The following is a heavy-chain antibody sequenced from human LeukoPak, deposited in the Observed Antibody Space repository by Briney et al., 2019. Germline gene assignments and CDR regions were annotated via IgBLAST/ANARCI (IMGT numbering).Heavy chain of an antibody. J-gene: IGHJ4*02. D-gene: IGHD3-10*01. CDR2: IRGSGGTT. Sequence: PGGSLRLSCAASGFTFSSYGMHWVRQAPGKGLEWVSTIRGSGGTTYYADSVKGRFTISRDNSKNTLYLQMNSLRAEDTAVYYCAKDVHYYGSGSYLGGFDYWGQGTLVTVSS. CDR3: AKDVHYYGSGSYLGGFDY. CDR1: GFTFSSYG. V-gene: IGHV3-23*01.